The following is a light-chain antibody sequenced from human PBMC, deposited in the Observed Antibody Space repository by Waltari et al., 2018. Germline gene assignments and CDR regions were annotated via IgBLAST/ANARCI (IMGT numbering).Light chain of an antibody. CDR2: EDT. V-gene: IGLV3-10*01. CDR3: YSSDSTGLRV. Sequence: YELTQPPSLSVSPGQTARITCSGHELPSKWSYWFQQKSGQAPRLVMYEDTKRPSGIPERFSGSSSGTVATLTITGAQVDDEADYYCYSSDSTGLRVFGGGTTVVVL. J-gene: IGLJ1*01. CDR1: ELPSKW.